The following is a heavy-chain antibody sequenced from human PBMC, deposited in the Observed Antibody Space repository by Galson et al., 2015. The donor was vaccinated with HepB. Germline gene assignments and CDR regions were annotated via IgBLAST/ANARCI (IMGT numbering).Heavy chain of an antibody. D-gene: IGHD3-22*01. CDR3: ARMRGPDRRYDAFDI. Sequence: SLRLSCAASGFTFSSYWMRWVRQAPGKGLGWVANIKQDGSEKYYVDSVKGRFTISRDNAKNSLYLQMNSLRAEDTAVYYCARMRGPDRRYDAFDIWGQGTMVTVSS. CDR2: IKQDGSEK. J-gene: IGHJ3*02. V-gene: IGHV3-7*03. CDR1: GFTFSSYW.